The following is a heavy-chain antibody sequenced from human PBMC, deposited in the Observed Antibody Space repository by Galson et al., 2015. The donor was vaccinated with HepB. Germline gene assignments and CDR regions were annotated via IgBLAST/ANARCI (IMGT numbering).Heavy chain of an antibody. D-gene: IGHD3-9*01. J-gene: IGHJ6*02. CDR3: ARAQYYDILTGYLEGYGMDV. CDR2: IWYDGSNK. CDR1: GFTFSSYG. Sequence: SLRLSCAASGFTFSSYGMHWVCQAPGKGLEWVAVIWYDGSNKYYADSVKGRFTISRNNSKNTLYLKMNSLRAEDTAVYYCARAQYYDILTGYLEGYGMDVWVQGTTVTVSS. V-gene: IGHV3-33*08.